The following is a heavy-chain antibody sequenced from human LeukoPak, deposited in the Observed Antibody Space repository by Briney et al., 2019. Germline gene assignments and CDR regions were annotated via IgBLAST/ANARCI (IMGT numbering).Heavy chain of an antibody. J-gene: IGHJ5*02. CDR2: INHSGST. D-gene: IGHD5-18*01. Sequence: SETLSLTCAVYGGSFSGYYWSWIRQPPGKGLEWIGEINHSGSTNYNPSLKSRVTISVDKSKNQFSLKLSSVTAADTAVYYCARSAVDTAMVHNWFDPWGQGTLVAVSS. V-gene: IGHV4-34*01. CDR3: ARSAVDTAMVHNWFDP. CDR1: GGSFSGYY.